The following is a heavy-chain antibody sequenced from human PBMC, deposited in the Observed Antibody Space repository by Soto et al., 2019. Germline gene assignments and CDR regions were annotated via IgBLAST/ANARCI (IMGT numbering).Heavy chain of an antibody. J-gene: IGHJ4*02. CDR2: ISGSGGST. CDR3: AKDVLRYFDWFSGPDY. D-gene: IGHD3-9*01. V-gene: IGHV3-23*01. CDR1: GFTFSSYA. Sequence: PGGSLRLSCAASGFTFSSYAMSWVRQAPGKGLEWVSAISGSGGSTYYADSVKGRFTISRDNSKNTLYLQMNNLRAEDTAVYYCAKDVLRYFDWFSGPDYWGQGTLVTVSS.